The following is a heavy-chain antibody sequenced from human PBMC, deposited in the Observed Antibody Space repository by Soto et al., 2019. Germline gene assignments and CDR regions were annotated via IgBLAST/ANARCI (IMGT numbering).Heavy chain of an antibody. Sequence: EVQLVESGGGSVQPGGSLRLTCAASGFLFTPAWMTWVRQAPGKGLEWVGRIKSKTSGETRDYAASVKGRFTISRDDSKRTVYLQMNSLTTEDTATYYCVTDVASSVEGELDYWGQGTLVTVSS. D-gene: IGHD1-1*01. J-gene: IGHJ4*02. CDR1: GFLFTPAW. V-gene: IGHV3-15*01. CDR3: VTDVASSVEGELDY. CDR2: IKSKTSGETR.